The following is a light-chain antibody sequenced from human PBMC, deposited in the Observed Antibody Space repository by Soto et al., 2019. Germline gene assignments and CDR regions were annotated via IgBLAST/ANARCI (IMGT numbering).Light chain of an antibody. V-gene: IGLV2-14*01. CDR3: SSYTTSSTYV. J-gene: IGLJ1*01. Sequence: QSALTQPASVSGSPGQSMTISCTGTSSDVGGYNYVSWHQQHPGKVPKLMIYDVRYRPSGVSNRFSGSKSGNTASLTISGFQAEDEADYYCSSYTTSSTYVFGNGTKLTVL. CDR2: DVR. CDR1: SSDVGGYNY.